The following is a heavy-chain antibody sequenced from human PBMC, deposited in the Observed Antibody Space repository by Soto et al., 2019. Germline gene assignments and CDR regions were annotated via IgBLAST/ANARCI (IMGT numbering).Heavy chain of an antibody. CDR1: GFSFSNHV. J-gene: IGHJ6*02. CDR2: ISSSGGST. D-gene: IGHD2-8*01. Sequence: GGSLRLSCAASGFSFSNHVMSWVRQAPGKGLEWVSTISSSGGSTYYADSVKGRFTISRDNSKNTLYLQMNSLRAEDTAVYYCARSIVHVTSTGWGRPLDVWGQGTTVTVSS. CDR3: ARSIVHVTSTGWGRPLDV. V-gene: IGHV3-23*01.